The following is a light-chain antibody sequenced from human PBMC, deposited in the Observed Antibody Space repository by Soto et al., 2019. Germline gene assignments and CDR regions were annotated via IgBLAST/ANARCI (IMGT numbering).Light chain of an antibody. CDR3: QKYNSAPYT. Sequence: DIQMTQSPSSLSASVGDRVTITCRASQGISNYLSLYQQKPGKVPKLLIYAASTLQSGVTSRFSGSGSGTDFTLTISSLQPEDVATYYCQKYNSAPYTFGQGTKMEIK. CDR1: QGISNY. V-gene: IGKV1-27*01. CDR2: AAS. J-gene: IGKJ2*01.